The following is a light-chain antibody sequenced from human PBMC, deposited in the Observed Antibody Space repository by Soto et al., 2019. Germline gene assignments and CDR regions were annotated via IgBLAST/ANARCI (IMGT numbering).Light chain of an antibody. V-gene: IGKV1-9*01. Sequence: DIQLTQSPSFLSASVGDRVTITCRASQGIDTYLAWYQQKPGKAPKLLIYAVSALDSGVPSRFSGSGSGTEFTLTISRLQPEDFAAYYCQQLNTPPFTFGQGTRLEIK. CDR3: QQLNTPPFT. J-gene: IGKJ5*01. CDR1: QGIDTY. CDR2: AVS.